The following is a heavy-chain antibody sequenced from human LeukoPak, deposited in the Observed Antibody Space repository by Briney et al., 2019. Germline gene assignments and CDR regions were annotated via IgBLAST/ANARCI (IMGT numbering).Heavy chain of an antibody. CDR1: GGSISSSSSY. V-gene: IGHV4-39*01. Sequence: PSETLSLTCTVSGGSISSSSSYWGWLRQPPGKGLEWIGSIYYSGSTYYNPSLKSRVTISVDTSKNQFSLKLSSVTAADTAVYYCARHRNYGDEGRAFDIWGQGTMVTVSS. D-gene: IGHD4-17*01. CDR2: IYYSGST. J-gene: IGHJ3*02. CDR3: ARHRNYGDEGRAFDI.